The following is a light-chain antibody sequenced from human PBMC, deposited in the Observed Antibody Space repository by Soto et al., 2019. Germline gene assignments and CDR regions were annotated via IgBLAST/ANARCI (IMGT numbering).Light chain of an antibody. V-gene: IGKV3-11*01. CDR1: QSVSSY. Sequence: EIVLTQSPATLSVSPGERATLSCRASQSVSSYLAWYHQKLGQAPRLLIYDASNRATGIPARFSGSGSGTEFTLTISSLESEDFAIYYCLQRSNWPPVTFGQGTRLEIK. J-gene: IGKJ5*01. CDR3: LQRSNWPPVT. CDR2: DAS.